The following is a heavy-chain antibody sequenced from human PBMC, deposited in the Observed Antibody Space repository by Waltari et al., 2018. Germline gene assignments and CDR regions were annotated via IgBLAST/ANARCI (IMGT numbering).Heavy chain of an antibody. D-gene: IGHD6-19*01. V-gene: IGHV4-30-4*08. CDR1: GGSISSGDYY. CDR3: ARDTGGGVAGTTAVFDY. J-gene: IGHJ4*02. CDR2: IYYSGST. Sequence: QVQLQESGPGLVKPSQTLSLTCTVSGGSISSGDYYWSWIRQPPGKGLEWIGYIYYSGSTYYNPSLKSRVTISVDTSKNQFSLKLSSVTAADTAVYYCARDTGGGVAGTTAVFDYWGQGTLVTVSS.